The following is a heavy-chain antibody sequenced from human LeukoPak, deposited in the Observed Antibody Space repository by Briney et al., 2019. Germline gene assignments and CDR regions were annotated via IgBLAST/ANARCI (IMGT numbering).Heavy chain of an antibody. Sequence: ASVKVSCKASGYTFTKYFMHWVRRAPGQGREWMGIINPRGGSTGYAQKFQGRITMTTDMPTRTVYMELSSLESENTAVYYCARRDCVGDCYSNWFDPWGQGTLVTVSS. D-gene: IGHD2-21*02. CDR1: GYTFTKYF. CDR3: ARRDCVGDCYSNWFDP. J-gene: IGHJ5*02. V-gene: IGHV1-46*01. CDR2: INPRGGST.